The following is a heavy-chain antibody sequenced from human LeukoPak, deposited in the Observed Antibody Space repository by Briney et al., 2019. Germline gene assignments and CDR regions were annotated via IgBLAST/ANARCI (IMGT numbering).Heavy chain of an antibody. Sequence: PGGSLRLSCAASGLSLSSNNMHWVRQAPRGGLEWLSYISAGSGTVFSADSVKGRFSISRDNARESLFLQMNSLRVDDTAVYYCTKDLGLRRMIWGRGTLVIVSS. D-gene: IGHD1-14*01. CDR2: ISAGSGTV. CDR1: GLSLSSNN. J-gene: IGHJ2*01. CDR3: TKDLGLRRMI. V-gene: IGHV3-48*04.